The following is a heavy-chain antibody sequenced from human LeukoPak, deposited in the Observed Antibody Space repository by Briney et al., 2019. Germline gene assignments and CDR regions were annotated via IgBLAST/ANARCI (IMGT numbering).Heavy chain of an antibody. CDR3: AKDMYYDSSGPVFDY. CDR1: GFTFSNYG. J-gene: IGHJ4*02. V-gene: IGHV3-23*01. Sequence: GGSLRLSCAASGFTFSNYGMSWVRRAPGKGLEWVSGVTGSGGKTYYADSVKGRFTISRDNSKNTLYLQMNSPRAEDTAVYYCAKDMYYDSSGPVFDYWGQGTLVTVSS. D-gene: IGHD3-22*01. CDR2: VTGSGGKT.